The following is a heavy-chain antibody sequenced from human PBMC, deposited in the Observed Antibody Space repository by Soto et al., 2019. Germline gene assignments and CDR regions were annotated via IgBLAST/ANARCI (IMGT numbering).Heavy chain of an antibody. V-gene: IGHV1-69*01. CDR2: IIPLFDTT. J-gene: IGHJ4*02. CDR1: GGTFRNFG. CDR3: ARGRARSLTPYYFDH. D-gene: IGHD2-15*01. Sequence: QVQLVQSGAEVKEPKSSVKVSCKASGGTFRNFGVSWVRQAPGQGLEWMGDIIPLFDTTNYARKFQGRVTITADESTRTAYMELSSLKSEDTAVYYCARGRARSLTPYYFDHWGQGTLVTVSS.